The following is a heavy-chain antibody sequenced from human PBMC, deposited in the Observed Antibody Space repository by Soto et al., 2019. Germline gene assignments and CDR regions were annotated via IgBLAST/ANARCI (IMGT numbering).Heavy chain of an antibody. V-gene: IGHV3-30-3*01. CDR1: GFTFSTYT. D-gene: IGHD4-17*01. CDR3: ARAPAPDYRGVGDY. J-gene: IGHJ4*02. Sequence: QVQLVESGGGVVQPGRSLRLSCAASGFTFSTYTIHWVRQAPGKGLEWVAVISYDGSHKYYADSVKGRFTISRDNSKNTLYLQMNSLRAEDTAVYYCARAPAPDYRGVGDYWGQGTLVTVSS. CDR2: ISYDGSHK.